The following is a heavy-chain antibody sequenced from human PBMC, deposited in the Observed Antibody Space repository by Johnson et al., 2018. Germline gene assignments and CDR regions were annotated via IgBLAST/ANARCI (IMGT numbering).Heavy chain of an antibody. D-gene: IGHD7-27*01. CDR1: GYSFTSYW. Sequence: VQLVESGAEVKKPGESXKISCKGSGYSFTSYWIGWVRQMPGKGLEWMGIIYPGDSDTRYSPSFQGQVTISADKSIRTAYLQWSSLKASDTAMYYCAGSITGAYDAFDIWGQGTMVTVSS. CDR2: IYPGDSDT. J-gene: IGHJ3*02. CDR3: AGSITGAYDAFDI. V-gene: IGHV5-51*01.